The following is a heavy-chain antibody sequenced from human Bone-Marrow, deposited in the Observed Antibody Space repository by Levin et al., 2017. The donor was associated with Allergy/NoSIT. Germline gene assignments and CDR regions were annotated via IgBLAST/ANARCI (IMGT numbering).Heavy chain of an antibody. CDR1: GFIFSDYP. CDR3: ARGPFLTGPDY. CDR2: ISYNENKR. V-gene: IGHV3-30*04. D-gene: IGHD7-27*01. J-gene: IGHJ4*02. Sequence: GGSLRLSCAASGFIFSDYPFHWVRQAPGKGLEWVAVISYNENKRYYIESVKGRFILSRDNSKNTVYLQMNSLRAEDTAVYYCARGPFLTGPDYWGQGTLVTVSS.